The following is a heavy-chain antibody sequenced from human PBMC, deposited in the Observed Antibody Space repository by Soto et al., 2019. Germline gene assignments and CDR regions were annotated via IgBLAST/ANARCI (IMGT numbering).Heavy chain of an antibody. CDR1: GDSVSSNTAS. V-gene: IGHV6-1*01. Sequence: SQTLSLTCAISGDSVSSNTASWNWIRQSPSRGLEWLGRTYFRSKWYNDYAVSVKSRIIINPDTSNNQFSLQLNSVTPEDTTVYFCAKGDNLGPKTGYAFDPWGQGIMVTVSS. CDR3: AKGDNLGPKTGYAFDP. CDR2: TYFRSKWYN. D-gene: IGHD5-12*01. J-gene: IGHJ5*02.